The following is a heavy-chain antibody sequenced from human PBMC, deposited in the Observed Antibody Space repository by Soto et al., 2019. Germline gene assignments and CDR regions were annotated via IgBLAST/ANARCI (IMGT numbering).Heavy chain of an antibody. CDR3: ARPGRSGYYAFDI. Sequence: GGSLRLSCAASGFTVSSNYMSWVRQAPGKGLEWVSVIYSGGSTYYADSVKGRFTISRDNSKNTLYLQMNSLRAEDTSVYYCARPGRSGYYAFDIWGQGTMVTVSS. V-gene: IGHV3-53*01. D-gene: IGHD3-3*01. J-gene: IGHJ3*02. CDR2: IYSGGST. CDR1: GFTVSSNY.